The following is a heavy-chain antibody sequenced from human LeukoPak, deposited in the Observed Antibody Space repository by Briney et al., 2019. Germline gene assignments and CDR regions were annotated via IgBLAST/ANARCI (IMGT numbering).Heavy chain of an antibody. CDR2: ISFNGRYK. CDR1: GFTFRNYG. Sequence: AGGSLRLSCAGSGFTFRNYGVHWVRQAPRKRLELVAAISFNGRYKYYADSVKGRITMSRHTYQNTQYLQMNSLRGDDPAVYYCAKDAYERDGYGDHLRDFMDVWGQGTTVTLSS. J-gene: IGHJ6*02. CDR3: AKDAYERDGYGDHLRDFMDV. D-gene: IGHD4-17*01. V-gene: IGHV3-30*18.